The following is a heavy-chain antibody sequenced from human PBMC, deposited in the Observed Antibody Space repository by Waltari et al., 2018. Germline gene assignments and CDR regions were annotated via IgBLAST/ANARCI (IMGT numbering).Heavy chain of an antibody. J-gene: IGHJ4*02. D-gene: IGHD6-13*01. CDR3: ARETFKLAAAPDY. CDR1: GFTFSSYS. V-gene: IGHV3-21*01. Sequence: EVQLVESGGGLVKPGGSLRLSCAASGFTFSSYSMNWVRQAPGKGLEWVSSISSSSSYLYYADSVKGRFTISRDNAKNSLYLQMNSLRAEDTAVYYCARETFKLAAAPDYWGQGTLVTVSS. CDR2: ISSSSSYL.